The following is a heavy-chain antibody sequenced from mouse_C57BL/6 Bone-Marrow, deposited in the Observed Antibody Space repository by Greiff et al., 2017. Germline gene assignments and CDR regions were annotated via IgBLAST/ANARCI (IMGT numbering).Heavy chain of an antibody. CDR3: VPHYYGNAY. Sequence: QVHVKQSGAELVRPGASVTLSCTASGYTFTDYEMHWVKQTPVHGLEWIGAIDPETGGTAYNQKFKGKAILTADKSSSTAYMELRSLTSEDSAVYYCVPHYYGNAYWGQGTLVTVSA. D-gene: IGHD1-1*01. V-gene: IGHV1-15*01. CDR2: IDPETGGT. J-gene: IGHJ3*01. CDR1: GYTFTDYE.